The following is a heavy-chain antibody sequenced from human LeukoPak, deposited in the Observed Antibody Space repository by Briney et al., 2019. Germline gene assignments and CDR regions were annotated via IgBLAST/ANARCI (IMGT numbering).Heavy chain of an antibody. Sequence: PGGSLRLSCAASGFTFSSYSMNWVRQAPGKGLERVSYISSSSSTIYYADSVKGRFTISRDNAKNSLYLQMNSLRAEDTAVYYCARDSGSYAQDAFDIWGQGTMVTVSS. CDR3: ARDSGSYAQDAFDI. D-gene: IGHD1-26*01. CDR1: GFTFSSYS. V-gene: IGHV3-48*04. CDR2: ISSSSSTI. J-gene: IGHJ3*02.